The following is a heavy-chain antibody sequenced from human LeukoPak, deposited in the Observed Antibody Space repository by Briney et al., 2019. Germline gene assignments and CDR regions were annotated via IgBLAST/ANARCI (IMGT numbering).Heavy chain of an antibody. CDR2: ISNSGSMI. V-gene: IGHV3-48*02. CDR1: GLTFSSYN. J-gene: IGHJ4*02. D-gene: IGHD6-19*01. CDR3: ARGPISGWSADY. Sequence: GGSLRLSCAVSGLTFSSYNMNWVRQAPGKELEWVSYISNSGSMIYYADSVKGRFTLSRDNAKSSLYLQMNSLRDEDTAVYYCARGPISGWSADYWGQGTLVTVSS.